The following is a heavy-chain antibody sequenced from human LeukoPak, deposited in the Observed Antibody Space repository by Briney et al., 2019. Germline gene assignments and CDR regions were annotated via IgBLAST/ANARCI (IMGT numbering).Heavy chain of an antibody. D-gene: IGHD3-22*01. CDR3: ARLFYYYDSSGLAPGMGTAPDY. CDR1: GCSISSSSYY. CDR2: IYYSGST. Sequence: SETLSLTCTVSGCSISSSSYYWGWLRQPPGKGLEWIGSIYYSGSTYYNPSLKSRVTISVDTSKNQFSLKLRSVTAADTAVYYCARLFYYYDSSGLAPGMGTAPDYWGQGTLVTVSS. V-gene: IGHV4-39*01. J-gene: IGHJ4*02.